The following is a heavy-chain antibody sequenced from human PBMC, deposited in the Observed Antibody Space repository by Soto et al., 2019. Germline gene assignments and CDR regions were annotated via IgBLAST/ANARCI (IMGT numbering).Heavy chain of an antibody. Sequence: PGGSLRLSCTASGFTFGDYAMSWFRQAPGKGLEWVGFIRSKVYGGTTEYAASVKGRFTISRDDSKSIAYLQMNSLKTEDTAVYYCTRDPGDYVWGSYRYNQEGSYYYYGMDVWGQGTTVTVSS. J-gene: IGHJ6*02. CDR2: IRSKVYGGTT. D-gene: IGHD3-16*02. CDR3: TRDPGDYVWGSYRYNQEGSYYYYGMDV. CDR1: GFTFGDYA. V-gene: IGHV3-49*03.